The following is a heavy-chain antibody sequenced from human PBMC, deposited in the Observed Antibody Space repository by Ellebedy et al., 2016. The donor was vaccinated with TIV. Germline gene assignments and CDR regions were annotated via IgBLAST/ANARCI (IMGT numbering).Heavy chain of an antibody. V-gene: IGHV1-8*01. CDR2: MNPNSGNT. Sequence: ASVKVSXKASGYTFTSYDINWVRQATGQGLEWMGWMNPNSGNTGYAQKFQGRVTMTRNTSISTAYMELSSLRSEDTAVYYCARECSSTSCYSAYWGQGTLVTVSS. CDR1: GYTFTSYD. D-gene: IGHD2-2*01. J-gene: IGHJ4*02. CDR3: ARECSSTSCYSAY.